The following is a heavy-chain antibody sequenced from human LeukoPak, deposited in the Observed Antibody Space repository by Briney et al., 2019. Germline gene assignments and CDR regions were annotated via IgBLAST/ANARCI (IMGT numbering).Heavy chain of an antibody. Sequence: SETLSLTCTVSGGSISSSSYDWGWIRQPPGKGLEWIGSIYYSGSTYYNPSLKSRVTISVDTSKNQFSLKLSSVTAADTAVYYCARVWFGENNFDYWGQGTLVTVSS. J-gene: IGHJ4*02. CDR2: IYYSGST. D-gene: IGHD3-10*01. CDR3: ARVWFGENNFDY. CDR1: GGSISSSSYD. V-gene: IGHV4-39*01.